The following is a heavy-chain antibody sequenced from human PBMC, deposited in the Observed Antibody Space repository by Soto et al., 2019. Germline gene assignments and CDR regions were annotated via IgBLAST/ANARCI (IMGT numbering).Heavy chain of an antibody. D-gene: IGHD6-13*01. CDR3: ARHRVPYSSNWSFDS. V-gene: IGHV4-39*01. J-gene: IGHJ4*02. CDR2: IYYSGST. Sequence: QLQLQESGLGLVKSSETLSLTCTVSGGSISGSGYYWGWIRQPPGKGLEWIGSIYYSGSTFNNPSLKSRVTMSVDTTQNQFSLVLSSATATDTAVYYCARHRVPYSSNWSFDSWGQGTLVTVSS. CDR1: GGSISGSGYY.